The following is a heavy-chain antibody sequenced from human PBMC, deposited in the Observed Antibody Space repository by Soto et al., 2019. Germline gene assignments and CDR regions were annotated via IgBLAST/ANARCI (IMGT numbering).Heavy chain of an antibody. CDR1: GFPFSGYA. CDR2: ISGSGSST. Sequence: EVQLLESGGGLVQPGGSLRLSCAASGFPFSGYAINWVRQAPGKGLEWVSIISGSGSSTNYAYSVKGRFTISRDNARDTVYVQVNSLRAEDAAVYYCAKSYVGDYDHRLVFDNGGQGTLVTVSS. J-gene: IGHJ4*02. CDR3: AKSYVGDYDHRLVFDN. D-gene: IGHD4-17*01. V-gene: IGHV3-23*01.